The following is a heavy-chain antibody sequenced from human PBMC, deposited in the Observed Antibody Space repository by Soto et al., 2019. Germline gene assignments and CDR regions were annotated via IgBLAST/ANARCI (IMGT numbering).Heavy chain of an antibody. V-gene: IGHV3-30*18. CDR1: GFTYSSYG. CDR2: ISYDGSNK. J-gene: IGHJ4*02. D-gene: IGHD3-22*01. Sequence: QVQLVESGGGVVQPGRSLRLSCAASGFTYSSYGMHWVRQAPGKGLEWVAVISYDGSNKYYADSVKGRFTISRDNSKNTLYLQMNSLRAEDTAVYYCAKTQYYYDGSGYYPIDYWGQGTLVTVSS. CDR3: AKTQYYYDGSGYYPIDY.